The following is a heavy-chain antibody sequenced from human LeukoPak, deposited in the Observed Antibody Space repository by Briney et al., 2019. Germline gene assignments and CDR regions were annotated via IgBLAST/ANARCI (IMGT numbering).Heavy chain of an antibody. J-gene: IGHJ4*02. CDR3: ARERESAVYLETCDY. CDR2: ISPYNGNT. Sequence: ASVKVSCKTSGYTFTRYGISWVRPAPGQGLEWMGWISPYNGNTNYAQKFQGRVTMTTDTSTSTAYMEVRSLRSDDTAVYYCARERESAVYLETCDYWGQGTLVTVSS. V-gene: IGHV1-18*01. CDR1: GYTFTRYG. D-gene: IGHD1-20*01.